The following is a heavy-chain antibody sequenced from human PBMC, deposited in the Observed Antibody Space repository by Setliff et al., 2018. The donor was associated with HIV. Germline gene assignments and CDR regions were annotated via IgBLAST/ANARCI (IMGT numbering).Heavy chain of an antibody. V-gene: IGHV3-20*04. CDR3: ARAHTYSSSSGIDY. CDR2: INWNGGST. Sequence: GGSLRLSCAASTFSVSEYAMSWVRQAPGKGLEWVSGINWNGGSTGYVDSVKGRFTISRDNAKNSLYLQMNSLRAEDTAVYYCARAHTYSSSSGIDYWGQGTLVTVSS. CDR1: TFSVSEYA. J-gene: IGHJ4*02. D-gene: IGHD6-6*01.